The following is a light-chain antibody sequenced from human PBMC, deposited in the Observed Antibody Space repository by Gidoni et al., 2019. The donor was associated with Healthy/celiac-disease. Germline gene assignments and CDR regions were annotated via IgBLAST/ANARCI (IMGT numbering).Light chain of an antibody. V-gene: IGKV1-5*03. Sequence: DIQMTQSPSTLSASVGDRVTITCLASQSISSWLAWFQQKPGKAPKLLIYKASSLESGVPSRFSGSGSGTEFTLTISSLQPDDFATYYCQQYNSYITFGPGTKVDIQ. CDR2: KAS. CDR1: QSISSW. J-gene: IGKJ3*01. CDR3: QQYNSYIT.